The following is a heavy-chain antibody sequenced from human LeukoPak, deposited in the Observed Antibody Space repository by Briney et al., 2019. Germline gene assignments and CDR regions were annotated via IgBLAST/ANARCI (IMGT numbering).Heavy chain of an antibody. CDR1: GLTFSTYS. CDR3: ATGVGTTTYFDY. V-gene: IGHV3-21*01. CDR2: ISSGSVYI. D-gene: IGHD1-26*01. Sequence: PGGSLRLSCAASGLTFSTYSINWVRQAPGKGLEWVSSISSGSVYIYYADSVKGRFTISRDNAKNSLYLQMNSLRAEDTAVYYCATGVGTTTYFDYWGQGTLVTVSS. J-gene: IGHJ4*02.